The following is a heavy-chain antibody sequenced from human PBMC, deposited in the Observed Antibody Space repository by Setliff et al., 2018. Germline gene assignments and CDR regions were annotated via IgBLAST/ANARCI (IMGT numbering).Heavy chain of an antibody. D-gene: IGHD2-2*01. Sequence: PSETLSLTCAVYGGYFSTYYWIWIRQPPGKGLEWIGEINHSGSTNYNPSLKSRVTISVDTSKNQFSLKLSSVTDADTALYYCARLYGGYCSSTSCFYFDYWGQGTLVTVSS. CDR2: INHSGST. CDR1: GGYFSTYY. V-gene: IGHV4-34*01. CDR3: ARLYGGYCSSTSCFYFDY. J-gene: IGHJ4*02.